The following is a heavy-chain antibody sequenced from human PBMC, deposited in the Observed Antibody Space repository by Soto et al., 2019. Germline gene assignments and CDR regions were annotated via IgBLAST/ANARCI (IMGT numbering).Heavy chain of an antibody. D-gene: IGHD6-6*01. CDR2: IYHSGST. CDR3: ARWVVAARLGTYGMDV. CDR1: GGSISSSNW. J-gene: IGHJ6*02. V-gene: IGHV4-4*02. Sequence: PSETLSLTCAVSGGSISSSNWRSWVRQPPGKGLEWIGEIYHSGSTNYNPSLKSRVTISVDKSKNQFSPKLSSVTAADTAVYYCARWVVAARLGTYGMDVWGQGTTVTVSS.